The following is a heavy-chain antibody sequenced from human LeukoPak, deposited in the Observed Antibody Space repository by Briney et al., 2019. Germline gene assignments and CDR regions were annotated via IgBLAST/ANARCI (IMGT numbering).Heavy chain of an antibody. V-gene: IGHV3-74*01. J-gene: IGHJ5*02. Sequence: PAESLTLSWPASGFNFRSYWMRCVRQAPRKGLEWVSRMAPDGRTIDYADSVKGGFTISRDNAKDTLYLEMSRLRDEDTAVYYRISDLCGRDDQWGRGTLVTVSS. D-gene: IGHD1-1*01. CDR3: ISDLCGRDDQ. CDR1: GFNFRSYW. CDR2: MAPDGRTI.